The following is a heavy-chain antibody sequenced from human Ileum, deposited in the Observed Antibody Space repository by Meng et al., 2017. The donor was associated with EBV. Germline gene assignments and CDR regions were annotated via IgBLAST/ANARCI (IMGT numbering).Heavy chain of an antibody. J-gene: IGHJ5*02. Sequence: VRLLQVGSRLFKPLESLSHTSPVHGGSLNVSYSTWLRRPPGKGLEWIGEIDLRGYTKFNPSLSSRAPISRVTSNHQFSLRLNSVTAADTALYYCARYWRCNGNSFYCFDPWGQGTLVTVSS. CDR1: GGSLNVSY. V-gene: IGHV4-34*01. CDR3: ARYWRCNGNSFYCFDP. CDR2: IDLRGYT. D-gene: IGHD4-23*01.